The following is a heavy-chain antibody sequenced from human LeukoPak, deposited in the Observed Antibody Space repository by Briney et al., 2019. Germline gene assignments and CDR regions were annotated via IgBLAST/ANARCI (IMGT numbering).Heavy chain of an antibody. CDR3: VTDIYR. V-gene: IGHV3-15*01. Sequence: GGSLRLSCVASGITFNTAWMTWARQAPGKGLEWVGRIKSKNNGGTTEYAAPVKGRFTISRDDSKNTIYLQMNSLKIEDTAVYFCVTDIYRWGQGTLVTVSS. D-gene: IGHD1-14*01. CDR2: IKSKNNGGTT. J-gene: IGHJ4*02. CDR1: GITFNTAW.